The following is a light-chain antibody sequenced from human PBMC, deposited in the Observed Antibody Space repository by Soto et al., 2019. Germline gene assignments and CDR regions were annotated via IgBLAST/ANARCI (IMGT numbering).Light chain of an antibody. Sequence: DIVVTQSLDSLPLSLRGSSTTNCYSSQIVCYSSNNKNYLAWYQQKPGQPHKLLIYWASTRESGVPDRFSGSGSGTDFTLTIRSMQDEDVEVYYCKKYYSTQWKFGKGHKV. CDR2: WAS. J-gene: IGKJ1*01. V-gene: IGKV4-1*01. CDR3: KKYYSTQWK. CDR1: QIVCYSSNNKNY.